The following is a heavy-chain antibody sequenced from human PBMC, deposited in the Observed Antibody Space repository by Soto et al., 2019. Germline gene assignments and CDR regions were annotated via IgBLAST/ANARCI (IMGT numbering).Heavy chain of an antibody. CDR3: AIDWGPIAAAVQDYYGMDV. Sequence: PGGSLRLCCAASGFTFSSYAMSWVRQAPGKGLEWVSAISGSGGSTYYADSVKGRFTISRDNSKNTLYLQMNSLRAEDTAVYYCAIDWGPIAAAVQDYYGMDVWGQGTTVTVSS. CDR1: GFTFSSYA. V-gene: IGHV3-23*01. CDR2: ISGSGGST. J-gene: IGHJ6*02. D-gene: IGHD6-13*01.